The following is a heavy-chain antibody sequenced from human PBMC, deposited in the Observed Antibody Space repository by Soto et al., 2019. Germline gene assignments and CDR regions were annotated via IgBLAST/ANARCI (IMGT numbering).Heavy chain of an antibody. CDR2: INHSGST. CDR1: GGSFSGYY. J-gene: IGHJ6*02. D-gene: IGHD3-3*01. CDR3: ARGGSTIFGVVIYYYYYGMDV. V-gene: IGHV4-34*01. Sequence: PSETLSLTCAVYGGSFSGYYWSWIRQPPGKGLEWIGEINHSGSTNYNPSLKSRVTISVDTSKNQFSLKLSSVTAADTAVYYCARGGSTIFGVVIYYYYYGMDVWGQGTTVT.